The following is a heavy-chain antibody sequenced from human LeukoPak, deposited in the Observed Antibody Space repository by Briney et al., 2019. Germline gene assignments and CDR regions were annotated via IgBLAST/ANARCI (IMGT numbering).Heavy chain of an antibody. J-gene: IGHJ4*02. D-gene: IGHD6-19*01. Sequence: PGGSLRLSCAASGFTFSSYAMHWVRQAPGKGLEWVAVISYDGSNKKYADSVKGRFTISRDNSKNTLYLQMNGLRAEDTTVYYCARGVRIAVAGYIDYWGQGTLVTVSS. CDR2: ISYDGSNK. CDR1: GFTFSSYA. V-gene: IGHV3-30*04. CDR3: ARGVRIAVAGYIDY.